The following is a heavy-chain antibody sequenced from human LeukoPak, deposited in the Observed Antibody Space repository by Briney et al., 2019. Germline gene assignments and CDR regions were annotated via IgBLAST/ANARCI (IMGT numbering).Heavy chain of an antibody. CDR1: GGSISSSSYY. Sequence: SETLSLTCTVSGGSISSSSYYWGWIRQPPGKGLEWIGSIYYSGSTYYNPSLKSRVTISVDTSKNQFSLKLSSVTAADTAVYYCARGCVAAAGRVWRWQAQEYFQHWGQGTLVTVSS. V-gene: IGHV4-39*01. D-gene: IGHD6-13*01. J-gene: IGHJ1*01. CDR2: IYYSGST. CDR3: ARGCVAAAGRVWRWQAQEYFQH.